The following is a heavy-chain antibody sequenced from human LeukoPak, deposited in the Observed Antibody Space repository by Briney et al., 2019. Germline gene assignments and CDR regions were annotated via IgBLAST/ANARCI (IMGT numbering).Heavy chain of an antibody. CDR2: IYYSGST. CDR1: GGSISSSSYY. V-gene: IGHV4-39*01. J-gene: IGHJ6*03. CDR3: ARGAEDIVVVPAAIGPLNYYYYYMDV. D-gene: IGHD2-2*02. Sequence: PSETLSLTCTVSGGSISSSSYYWGWIRQPPGKGLEWIGSIYYSGSTYYNPSLKRRVTISVDTSKNQFSLKLSSVTAADTAVYYCARGAEDIVVVPAAIGPLNYYYYYMDVWGKGTTVTVSS.